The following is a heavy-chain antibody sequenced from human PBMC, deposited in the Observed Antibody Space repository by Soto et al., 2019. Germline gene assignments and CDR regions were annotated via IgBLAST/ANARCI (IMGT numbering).Heavy chain of an antibody. V-gene: IGHV3-33*01. CDR1: GFSFSTYG. CDR2: IWYDGSDK. CDR3: ARDRDPWDGGTFYNWFDL. Sequence: QVQLVESGGGVVQPGRSLRLSCAASGFSFSTYGMHWVRQAPGKGLEWVAVIWYDGSDKYYADSVKGRFTISRDTSKKTLYLQINSLRAADTAVYYCARDRDPWDGGTFYNWFDLWGQGTLVTVSS. D-gene: IGHD1-26*01. J-gene: IGHJ5*02.